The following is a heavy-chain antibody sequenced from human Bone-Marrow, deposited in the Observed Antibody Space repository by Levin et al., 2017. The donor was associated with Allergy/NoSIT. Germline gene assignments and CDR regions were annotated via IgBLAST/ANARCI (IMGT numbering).Heavy chain of an antibody. V-gene: IGHV3-9*01. CDR1: GFRFDDYA. Sequence: GGSLRLSCSASGFRFDDYAMHWVRQRPGKGLEWVADISWNSGSIGYADSVKGRFTISRDNAKNSLYLQMNSLRVEDTALYYCAKDNAATLNTILSGEFYGMDVWGQGTRVTVS. J-gene: IGHJ6*02. D-gene: IGHD3-9*01. CDR3: AKDNAATLNTILSGEFYGMDV. CDR2: ISWNSGSI.